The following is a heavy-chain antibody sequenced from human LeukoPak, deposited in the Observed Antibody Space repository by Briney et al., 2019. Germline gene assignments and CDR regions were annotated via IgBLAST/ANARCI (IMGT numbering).Heavy chain of an antibody. CDR1: GGSISSGHY. D-gene: IGHD4-23*01. J-gene: IGHJ4*02. Sequence: PSETLSLTCNVSGGSISSGHYWSWIRQHPGKGLEGIGFIYYSGSTYYNPSLKSRVVISVDTSKNQFSLKVNSVTAADTAVYYCARDFTGGNGPDSWGQGTLVTVSS. V-gene: IGHV4-31*03. CDR2: IYYSGST. CDR3: ARDFTGGNGPDS.